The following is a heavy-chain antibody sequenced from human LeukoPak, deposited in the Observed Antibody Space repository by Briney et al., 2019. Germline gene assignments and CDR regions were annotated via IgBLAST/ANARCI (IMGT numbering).Heavy chain of an antibody. CDR3: VRRVGARYYFDY. V-gene: IGHV4-39*01. D-gene: IGHD1-26*01. CDR2: IFYSGTT. J-gene: IGHJ4*02. CDR1: GFTVSRNY. Sequence: GSLRLSCAASGFTVSRNYMTWVRQPPGKGLEWFGSIFYSGTTYYNPSLKSRVTISVDTSKNQFSLKLSSVTAADTAVYYCVRRVGARYYFDYWGQGTLVTVSS.